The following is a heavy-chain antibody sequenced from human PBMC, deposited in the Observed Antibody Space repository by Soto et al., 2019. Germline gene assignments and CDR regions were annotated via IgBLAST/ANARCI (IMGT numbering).Heavy chain of an antibody. D-gene: IGHD4-17*01. V-gene: IGHV3-64*01. J-gene: IGHJ6*02. Sequence: GGSLRLSCAASGFTFSSYAMHWVRQAPWKGLEYVSAISSNGGSTYYANSVKGRFTISRDNSKNTLYLQMGSLRAEDMAVYYCATNYGDYYYYGMDVWGQGTTVTVSS. CDR1: GFTFSSYA. CDR3: ATNYGDYYYYGMDV. CDR2: ISSNGGST.